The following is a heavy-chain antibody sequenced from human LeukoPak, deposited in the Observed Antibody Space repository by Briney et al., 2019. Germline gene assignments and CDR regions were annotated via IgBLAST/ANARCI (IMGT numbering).Heavy chain of an antibody. CDR1: GFTFSSYW. J-gene: IGHJ4*02. V-gene: IGHV3-74*01. Sequence: GGSLRLSCAASGFTFSSYWMHWVRQAPVKGLVWVSRINTDGSSTSYADSVKGRFTISRDNAKNTLYLQMNSLRAEDTAVYYCARVLRSHGDLFDYWDQGTLVTVSS. CDR3: ARVLRSHGDLFDY. D-gene: IGHD4-17*01. CDR2: INTDGSST.